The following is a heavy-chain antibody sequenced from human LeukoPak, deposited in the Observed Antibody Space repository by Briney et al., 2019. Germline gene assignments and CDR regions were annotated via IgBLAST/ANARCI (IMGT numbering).Heavy chain of an antibody. V-gene: IGHV3-30*18. J-gene: IGHJ4*02. Sequence: ISXXXSDKYFADSVKGRFTISRDNSKNTLYLQMNSLRAEDTAVYYCAKAPRPWVGGATGSRYYFHYWGQGTLVTVSS. CDR2: ISXXXSDK. CDR3: AKAPRPWVGGATGSRYYFHY. D-gene: IGHD1-26*01.